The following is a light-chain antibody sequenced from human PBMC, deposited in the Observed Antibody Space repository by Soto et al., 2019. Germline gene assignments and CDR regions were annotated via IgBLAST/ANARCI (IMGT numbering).Light chain of an antibody. CDR1: QSISNW. V-gene: IGKV1-5*03. Sequence: DIQMTQSPSTLSASVGDRVTITCRASQSISNWLAWYQQKQGKAPKLLIYEASSLESGVPSRFSGSGSGTEFTLTISSLQPDDFATYYCQQYNSYSWTFGQGTKVEIK. J-gene: IGKJ1*01. CDR2: EAS. CDR3: QQYNSYSWT.